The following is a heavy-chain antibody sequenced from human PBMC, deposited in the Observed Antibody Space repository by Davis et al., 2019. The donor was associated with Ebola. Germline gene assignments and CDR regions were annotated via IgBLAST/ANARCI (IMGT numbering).Heavy chain of an antibody. V-gene: IGHV3-30*02. CDR3: ASYVMG. CDR1: GFIFSSYA. J-gene: IGHJ1*01. Sequence: GESLKISCAASGFIFSSYAMEWVRQAPGKGLEWVAVIWYDGSTAYADSVKGRFTISRDNSKNTVYLQMNSLTSDDTAVYYCASYVMGWGRGTLVTVSS. D-gene: IGHD3-10*02. CDR2: IWYDGSTA.